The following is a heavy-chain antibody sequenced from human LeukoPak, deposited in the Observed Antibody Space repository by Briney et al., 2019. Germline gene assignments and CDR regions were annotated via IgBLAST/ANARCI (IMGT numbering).Heavy chain of an antibody. V-gene: IGHV3-23*01. CDR2: ISGSGGST. J-gene: IGHJ3*02. Sequence: SGGSLRLSCAASGFTFSSYAMSWVRQAPGKGLEWVSAISGSGGSTYYADSVKGRFTISGDNSKNTLYLQMNSLRAEDTAVYYCAKDASSGWFNDAFDIWGQGTMVTVSS. D-gene: IGHD6-19*01. CDR3: AKDASSGWFNDAFDI. CDR1: GFTFSSYA.